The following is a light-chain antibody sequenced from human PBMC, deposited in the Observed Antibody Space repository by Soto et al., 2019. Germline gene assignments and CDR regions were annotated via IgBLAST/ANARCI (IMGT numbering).Light chain of an antibody. Sequence: DIPMTQSPSSLSASVGDRVTITCQASQDISNYLNWYQQKPGKAPKLLIYDASNLETGVPSRFSGSGYGTDFTVTISSLQPEDIATYYCQQYDNLPRHTISTFGGGTKVEIK. CDR2: DAS. CDR3: QQYDNLPRHTIST. J-gene: IGKJ4*01. V-gene: IGKV1-33*01. CDR1: QDISNY.